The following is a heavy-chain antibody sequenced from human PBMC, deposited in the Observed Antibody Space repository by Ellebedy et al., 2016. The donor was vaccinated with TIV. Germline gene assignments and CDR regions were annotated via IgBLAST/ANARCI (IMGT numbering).Heavy chain of an antibody. V-gene: IGHV4-59*03. J-gene: IGHJ5*02. CDR2: IYYIGTT. CDR1: GGSISSYY. Sequence: MPSETLSPTCNVYGGSISSYYWSWTRQLPGKGLEWSGDIYYIGTTNYSRSLKGRVSISVDTSENQFSISLTSVTAADPAIYYCAKGHGHGGNMSDTWGRGILVTVSS. D-gene: IGHD4-23*01. CDR3: AKGHGHGGNMSDT.